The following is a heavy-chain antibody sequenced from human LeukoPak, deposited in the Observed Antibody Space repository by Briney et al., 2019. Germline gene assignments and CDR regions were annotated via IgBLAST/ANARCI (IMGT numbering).Heavy chain of an antibody. CDR2: ISHGGST. D-gene: IGHD2-8*02. J-gene: IGHJ4*02. V-gene: IGHV4-4*02. CDR3: ARSAGWWSLDY. CDR1: GGSISSNNW. Sequence: SETLSLTCAVSGGSISSNNWWNWVRQPPGKGLDWIGEISHGGSTKYNPSLKNRVTISKDNSKNEFSLKLNSVTAADTAVYFCARSAGWWSLDYWGQGALVTVST.